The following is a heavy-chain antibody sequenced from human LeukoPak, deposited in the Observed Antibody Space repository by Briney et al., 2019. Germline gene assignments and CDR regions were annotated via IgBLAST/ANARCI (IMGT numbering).Heavy chain of an antibody. CDR3: AKEVTRVAPGSYYYYYGMDV. J-gene: IGHJ6*02. CDR1: GFTFSSYW. CDR2: ISYDGSNK. V-gene: IGHV3-30*18. D-gene: IGHD4-23*01. Sequence: GGSLRLSCAASGFTFSSYWMNWARQAPGKGLEWVAVISYDGSNKYYADSVKGRFTISRDNSKNTLYLQMNSLRAEDTAVYYCAKEVTRVAPGSYYYYYGMDVWGQGTTVTVSS.